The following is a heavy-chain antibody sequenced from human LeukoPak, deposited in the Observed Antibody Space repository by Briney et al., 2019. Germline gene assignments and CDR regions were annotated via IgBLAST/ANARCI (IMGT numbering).Heavy chain of an antibody. Sequence: GGSLRLSCAASGFTFSSYSMNWVRQAPGRGLEWVSYISSSSSTIYYADSVKGRFTISRDNAKNSLYLQMNSLRAEDTAVYYCARDHASPKDAFDIWGQGAMVTVSS. CDR2: ISSSSSTI. D-gene: IGHD6-6*01. CDR1: GFTFSSYS. J-gene: IGHJ3*02. V-gene: IGHV3-48*01. CDR3: ARDHASPKDAFDI.